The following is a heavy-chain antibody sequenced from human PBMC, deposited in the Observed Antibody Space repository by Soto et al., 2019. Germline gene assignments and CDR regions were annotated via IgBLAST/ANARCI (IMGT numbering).Heavy chain of an antibody. V-gene: IGHV3-21*01. CDR2: ISSSSSYI. J-gene: IGHJ6*02. CDR1: GFTFSSYS. D-gene: IGHD3-3*01. Sequence: GGSLSLSCAASGFTFSSYSMNWVRKAPGKGLEGVSCISSSSSYIYYADSVKGRFTISRDNAKNSLYLQMNSLRAEDTAMYYCAGDLAIDDFWSGYDLGGARYCYYGMYVWGRGTTVTVSS. CDR3: AGDLAIDDFWSGYDLGGARYCYYGMYV.